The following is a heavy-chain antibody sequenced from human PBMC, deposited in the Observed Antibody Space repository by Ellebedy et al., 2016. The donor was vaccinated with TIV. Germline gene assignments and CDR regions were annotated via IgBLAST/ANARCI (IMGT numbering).Heavy chain of an antibody. J-gene: IGHJ4*02. CDR3: ARPLDSGYDSAYFDY. D-gene: IGHD5-12*01. CDR1: GYSFTSYD. V-gene: IGHV1-18*01. Sequence: ASVKVSXXASGYSFTSYDITWVRQALGQGLEWMGWISTHNGNTNYAQNFQGRVTMTADTSTSTVYLELRGLRDDDTAVYYCARPLDSGYDSAYFDYWGQGTLVTVSS. CDR2: ISTHNGNT.